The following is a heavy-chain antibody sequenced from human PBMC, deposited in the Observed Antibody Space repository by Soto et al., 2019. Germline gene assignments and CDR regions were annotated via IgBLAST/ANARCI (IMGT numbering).Heavy chain of an antibody. D-gene: IGHD3-22*01. V-gene: IGHV3-23*01. Sequence: PGGSLRLSCAASGFTFSSYAMSWVRQAPGKGLEWVSAISGSGGSTYYADSVKGRFTISRDNSKNTLYLQMNSLRAEDTAVYYCAKDLVTGSYYYDSSGYYPFDYWGQGTLVTVSS. CDR3: AKDLVTGSYYYDSSGYYPFDY. CDR1: GFTFSSYA. CDR2: ISGSGGST. J-gene: IGHJ4*02.